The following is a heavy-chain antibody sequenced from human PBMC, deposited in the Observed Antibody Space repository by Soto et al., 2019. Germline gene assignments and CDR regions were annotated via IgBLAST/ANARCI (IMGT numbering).Heavy chain of an antibody. Sequence: QVQLVQSVAEVKKPGASVKVSCKASGYTFTSYAMHWVRQAPGQRLEWMGWINAGNGNTKYTQKFQGRVTITRDTAASTAYMELSSLRSEDTAVYYCARGSGYYYWDDYWGQGTLVTVSS. CDR3: ARGSGYYYWDDY. J-gene: IGHJ4*02. CDR1: GYTFTSYA. D-gene: IGHD3-22*01. CDR2: INAGNGNT. V-gene: IGHV1-3*01.